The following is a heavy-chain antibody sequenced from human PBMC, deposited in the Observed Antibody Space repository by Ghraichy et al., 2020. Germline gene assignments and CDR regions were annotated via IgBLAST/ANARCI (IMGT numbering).Heavy chain of an antibody. CDR2: INQGGSDI. J-gene: IGHJ5*02. CDR1: GFTLSVHW. CDR3: ARIQQRSGWFYDL. D-gene: IGHD6-19*01. Sequence: GGSLRLSCAASGFTLSVHWMSWVRQTPGKGLEWVANINQGGSDIYYVDSVKGRSTISRDNAENSVYLEVNSLRVEDTALYYCARIQQRSGWFYDLWGQGTLVTVSS. V-gene: IGHV3-7*03.